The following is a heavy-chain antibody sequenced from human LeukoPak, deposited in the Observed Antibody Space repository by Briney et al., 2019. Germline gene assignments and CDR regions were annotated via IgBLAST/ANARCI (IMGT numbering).Heavy chain of an antibody. CDR3: ARVHRLYYYYYGMDV. Sequence: GASVKVSCKASGYTFTSYGISWVRQAPGQELEWMGWISAYNGNTNYAQKFQGRVTMTRDTSISTAYMELSRLRSDDTAVYYCARVHRLYYYYYGMDVWGQGTTVTVSS. J-gene: IGHJ6*02. V-gene: IGHV1-18*01. CDR2: ISAYNGNT. CDR1: GYTFTSYG.